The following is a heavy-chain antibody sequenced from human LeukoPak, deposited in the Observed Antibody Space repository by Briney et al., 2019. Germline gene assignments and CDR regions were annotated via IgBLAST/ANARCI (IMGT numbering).Heavy chain of an antibody. D-gene: IGHD2-15*01. Sequence: ASVKVSCKASGYSFTDYYIHWVRQAPGQGLEWMGWTSPNRGDTDYAQKFQGRVTMTRDTSISTAYVELSSLRFDDTAVYYCARGGCNSGTCYSSWLDPWGQGTLVTVSS. V-gene: IGHV1-2*02. CDR2: TSPNRGDT. CDR1: GYSFTDYY. CDR3: ARGGCNSGTCYSSWLDP. J-gene: IGHJ5*02.